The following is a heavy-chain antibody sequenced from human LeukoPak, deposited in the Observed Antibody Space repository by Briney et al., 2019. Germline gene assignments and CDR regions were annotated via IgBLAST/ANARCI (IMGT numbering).Heavy chain of an antibody. CDR2: IDYTGST. Sequence: PSETLSLTCSVSGDSISNYRYNWIRQPPGKGLEWIGYIDYTGSTNYNPTLKSRVTMSVDTFKNQFSLKLSSVTAADTAVYYCARDLFYYGSGSYYFDYWGQGTLVTVSS. CDR3: ARDLFYYGSGSYYFDY. V-gene: IGHV4-59*12. CDR1: GDSISNYR. J-gene: IGHJ4*02. D-gene: IGHD3-10*01.